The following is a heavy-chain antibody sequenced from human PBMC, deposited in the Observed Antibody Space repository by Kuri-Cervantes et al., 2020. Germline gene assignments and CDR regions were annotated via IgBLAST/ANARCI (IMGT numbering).Heavy chain of an antibody. CDR2: ILYSGST. Sequence: SETLSLTCTVSGGSISSRDYYWSWIRQPPGKGLEWIGYILYSGSTYYNPSLKSRVTMSVDTSKKQFSLKLSSVTAADTAVYYCARSGGIQLWSSGLDYWGQGTLVTVSS. V-gene: IGHV4-30-4*01. CDR1: GGSISSRDYY. D-gene: IGHD5-18*01. J-gene: IGHJ4*02. CDR3: ARSGGIQLWSSGLDY.